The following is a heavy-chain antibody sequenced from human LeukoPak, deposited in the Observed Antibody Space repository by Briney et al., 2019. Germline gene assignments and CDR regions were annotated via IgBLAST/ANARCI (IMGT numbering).Heavy chain of an antibody. CDR1: GFTFSSYG. Sequence: GGSLRLSCAASGFTFSSYGIHWVRQAPGKGLEWMALISYDGNDECYADSLNGRVAISRDNSKSTLYLEMHGLKPEDTAVYYCARGAYYDTRGYAFDLWGQGTMVTVSS. J-gene: IGHJ3*01. D-gene: IGHD3-22*01. CDR3: ARGAYYDTRGYAFDL. CDR2: ISYDGNDE. V-gene: IGHV3-30*03.